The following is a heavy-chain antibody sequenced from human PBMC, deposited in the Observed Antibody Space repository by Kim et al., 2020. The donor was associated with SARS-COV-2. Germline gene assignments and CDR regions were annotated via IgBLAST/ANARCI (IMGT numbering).Heavy chain of an antibody. D-gene: IGHD6-13*01. V-gene: IGHV1-18*01. CDR1: GYTFTSYG. CDR2: ISAYNGNT. CDR3: ARDRKDSSSWYGANYYGMDV. Sequence: ASVKVSCKASGYTFTSYGISWVRQAPGQGLEWMGWISAYNGNTNYAQKLQGRVTMTTDTSTSTAYMELRSLRSDDTAVYYCARDRKDSSSWYGANYYGMDVWGQGPTVTVSS. J-gene: IGHJ6*02.